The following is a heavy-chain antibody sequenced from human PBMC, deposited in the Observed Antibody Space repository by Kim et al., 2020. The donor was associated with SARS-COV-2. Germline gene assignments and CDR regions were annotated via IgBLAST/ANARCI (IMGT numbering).Heavy chain of an antibody. CDR2: ISYDGSNK. CDR3: ANTYGDYDY. V-gene: IGHV3-30*18. Sequence: GRSLRLSCAASGFTFSSYGMHWVRQAPGKGLEWVAVISYDGSNKYYADSVKGRFTISRDNSKNTLYLQMNSLGAEDTAVYYCANTYGDYDYWGQGTLVTVSS. J-gene: IGHJ4*02. D-gene: IGHD4-17*01. CDR1: GFTFSSYG.